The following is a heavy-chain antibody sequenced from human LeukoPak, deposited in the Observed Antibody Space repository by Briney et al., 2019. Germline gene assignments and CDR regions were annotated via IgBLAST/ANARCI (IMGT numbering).Heavy chain of an antibody. J-gene: IGHJ4*02. CDR1: GFTFNSYG. CDR2: MWSDGSTK. Sequence: PGRSLILSCAASGFTFNSYGMHWVRQAPGKGLEWVAEMWSDGSTKQYADSVKGGFTISRDNSKNTLYLQMNSLRAEDTALYYCAREATNCSGTSCHFDNWGQGTLV. CDR3: AREATNCSGTSCHFDN. D-gene: IGHD2-2*01. V-gene: IGHV3-33*01.